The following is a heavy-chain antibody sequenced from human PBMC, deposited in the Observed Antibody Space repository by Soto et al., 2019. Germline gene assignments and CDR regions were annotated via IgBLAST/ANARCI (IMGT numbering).Heavy chain of an antibody. Sequence: LRLSCAASGFTFSSYAMSWVRQAPGKGLEWVSAISGSGGSTYYADSVKGRFTISRDNSKNTLYLQMNSLRAEDTAVYYCAKCENLFGDPIDYWGQGTLVTVSS. J-gene: IGHJ4*02. CDR2: ISGSGGST. D-gene: IGHD3-10*02. CDR3: AKCENLFGDPIDY. V-gene: IGHV3-23*01. CDR1: GFTFSSYA.